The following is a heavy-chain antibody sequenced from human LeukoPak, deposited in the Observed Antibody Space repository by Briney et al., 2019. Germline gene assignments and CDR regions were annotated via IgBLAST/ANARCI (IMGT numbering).Heavy chain of an antibody. V-gene: IGHV4-4*07. CDR2: IYTSGST. CDR1: GGSISSNY. CDR3: ARDKYCSSTTCYGLSAFDI. D-gene: IGHD2-2*01. Sequence: PSETLSLTCTVSGGSISSNYWSWIRQPAGKGLEWIGRIYTSGSTNYNPSLKSRVTMSVGTSKNQVSLRLTSVTAADTAVYYCARDKYCSSTTCYGLSAFDIWGQGTMVTVSS. J-gene: IGHJ3*02.